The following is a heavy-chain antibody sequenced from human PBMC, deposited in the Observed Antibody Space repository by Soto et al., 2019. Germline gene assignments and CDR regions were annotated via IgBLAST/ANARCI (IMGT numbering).Heavy chain of an antibody. CDR2: IIPIFGTA. V-gene: IGHV1-69*06. J-gene: IGHJ6*02. D-gene: IGHD3-10*01. CDR3: ERSYISGSYYNVELYYYGMDV. Sequence: ASVKVSCKASGGTFSSYAISWVRQAPGQGLEWMGGIIPIFGTANYAQKFQGRVTITADKSTSTAYTELSSLRSEDTAVYYCERSYISGSYYNVELYYYGMDVWGQGTTVTVSS. CDR1: GGTFSSYA.